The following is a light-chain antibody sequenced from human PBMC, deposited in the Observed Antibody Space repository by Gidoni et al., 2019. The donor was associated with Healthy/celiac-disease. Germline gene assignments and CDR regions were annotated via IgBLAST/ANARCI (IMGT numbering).Light chain of an antibody. CDR1: SSDVGGYNY. CDR2: DVS. CDR3: SSYTSSSTLWV. V-gene: IGLV2-14*01. J-gene: IGLJ2*01. Sequence: QSALPQPASVSGSPGQSITISCTGTSSDVGGYNYVSWYQQHPGKAPKLMIYDVSNRPSGVSNRFSGSKSDNTASLTISGLQAEDEADYYCSSYTSSSTLWVFGGGTKLTVL.